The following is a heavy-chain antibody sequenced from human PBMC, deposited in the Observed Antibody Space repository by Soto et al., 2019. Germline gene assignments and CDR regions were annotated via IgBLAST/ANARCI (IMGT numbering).Heavy chain of an antibody. V-gene: IGHV6-1*01. CDR1: GDSVSSNTAA. D-gene: IGHD6-19*01. CDR3: ARGVAGSGFDL. CDR2: TYYRSNWRH. J-gene: IGHJ4*02. Sequence: SQTLSLTCAISGDSVSSNTAAWNWTRSSPSRGLEWLGRTYYRSNWRHDYAVSVKSRITVNPDTSKNHFSLQLNSVTPDDTAVYYCARGVAGSGFDLWGQGTPVTVSS.